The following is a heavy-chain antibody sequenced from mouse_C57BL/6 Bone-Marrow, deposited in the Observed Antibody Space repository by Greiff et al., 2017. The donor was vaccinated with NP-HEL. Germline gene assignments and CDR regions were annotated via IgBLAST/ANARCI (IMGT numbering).Heavy chain of an antibody. D-gene: IGHD1-1*01. CDR1: GFTFSDFY. J-gene: IGHJ1*03. CDR2: SRNKANDYTT. V-gene: IGHV7-1*01. Sequence: EVKLVESGGGLVQSGRSLRLSCATSGFTFSDFYMEWVRQAPGKGLEWIAASRNKANDYTTEYSASVKGRFIVSRDTSQSILYLQMNALRAEDTAIYYCARVSYDWYFDVWGTGTTVTVSS. CDR3: ARVSYDWYFDV.